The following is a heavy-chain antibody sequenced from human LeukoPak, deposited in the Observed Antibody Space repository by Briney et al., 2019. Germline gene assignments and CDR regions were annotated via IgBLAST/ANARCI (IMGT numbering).Heavy chain of an antibody. CDR2: IYYSGST. D-gene: IGHD6-19*01. Sequence: SETLSLTCTVSGGSINSSSYYWGWLRQPPGKGREWIGSIYYSGSTYYQPSLKSRVTISVDMSKNQFSLRLTSVTAADTAVYYCARRSSSAWVFDYWGQGTLVTVSS. V-gene: IGHV4-39*01. CDR1: GGSINSSSYY. CDR3: ARRSSSAWVFDY. J-gene: IGHJ4*02.